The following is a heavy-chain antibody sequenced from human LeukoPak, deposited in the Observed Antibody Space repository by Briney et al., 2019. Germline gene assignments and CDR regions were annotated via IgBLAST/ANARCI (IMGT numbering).Heavy chain of an antibody. J-gene: IGHJ5*02. CDR3: ARALSSGWYGRWFDP. CDR1: GGSISSYY. D-gene: IGHD6-19*01. V-gene: IGHV4-59*01. Sequence: SETLSLTCTVSGGSISSYYWSWIRQPPGKGLEWIGYIYYSGSTNYNPSLKSRVTISVDTSKNQFSLELSSVTAADTAVYYCARALSSGWYGRWFDPWGQGTLVTVSS. CDR2: IYYSGST.